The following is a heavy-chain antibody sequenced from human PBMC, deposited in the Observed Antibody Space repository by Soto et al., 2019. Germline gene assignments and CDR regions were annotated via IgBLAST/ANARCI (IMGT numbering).Heavy chain of an antibody. V-gene: IGHV1-69*13. CDR3: ARGETYLGV. J-gene: IGHJ6*02. CDR1: RDTFNKYA. Sequence: SVKVSCKTSRDTFNKYAFNWVRQAPGQGLEWMGWIIPIFSSRNYAEKFQGRVTITADDSTSTAYMELRSLRFEDTAVYYCARGETYLGVWGQGTTVTVS. D-gene: IGHD3-16*01. CDR2: IIPIFSSR.